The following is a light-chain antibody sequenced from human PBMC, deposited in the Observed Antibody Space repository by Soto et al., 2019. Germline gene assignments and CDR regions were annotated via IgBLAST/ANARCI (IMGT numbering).Light chain of an antibody. CDR2: GAS. Sequence: EIVLTQSPGTLSLSPGERATLSCRASQSVSSSYLAWYQQKPGQAPRLLIYGASSRATGIPDRFSGSGSGRDFTLSISRLEPEDCAVYYCQQYGSSITFGQGTRLEIK. J-gene: IGKJ5*01. V-gene: IGKV3-20*01. CDR1: QSVSSSY. CDR3: QQYGSSIT.